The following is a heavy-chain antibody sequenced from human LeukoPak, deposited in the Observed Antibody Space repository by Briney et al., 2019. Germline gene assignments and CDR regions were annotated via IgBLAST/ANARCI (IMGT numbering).Heavy chain of an antibody. Sequence: SVKVSCKASGGTFSSYAISWVRQAPGQGLEWMGRIIPILGIANYAQKFQGRVTITADKSTSTAYMELSSLRSEDTAVYYCASSLTYYDILTGLNYYYYGMDVWGQGTTVTVS. CDR2: IIPILGIA. V-gene: IGHV1-69*04. CDR1: GGTFSSYA. CDR3: ASSLTYYDILTGLNYYYYGMDV. J-gene: IGHJ6*02. D-gene: IGHD3-9*01.